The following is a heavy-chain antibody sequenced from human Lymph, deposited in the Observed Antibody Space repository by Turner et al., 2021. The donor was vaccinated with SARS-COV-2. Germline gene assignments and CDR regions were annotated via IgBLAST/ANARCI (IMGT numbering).Heavy chain of an antibody. D-gene: IGHD3-3*01. J-gene: IGHJ6*02. CDR2: IDSGGST. V-gene: IGHV3-53*01. Sequence: EVQLVESGGGLIQPGGSLRLSCAASGFTVSYNYMTWVRQPPGKGLEWGSVIDSGGSTYYADSVKGRLTISRDSSKNTLYLQMNSLRAEDTAVYYCARDLMEVGGMDVWGQGTTVTVSS. CDR1: GFTVSYNY. CDR3: ARDLMEVGGMDV.